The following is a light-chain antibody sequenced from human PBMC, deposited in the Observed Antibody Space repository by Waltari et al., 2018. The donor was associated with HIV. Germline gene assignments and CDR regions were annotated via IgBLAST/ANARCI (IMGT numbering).Light chain of an antibody. CDR1: ALPKRH. J-gene: IGLJ2*01. V-gene: IGLV3-25*03. CDR3: QSSDSSGVDFVV. CDR2: KDT. Sequence: DLTQPPSVSVPPGQTATLTCTGDALPKRHGYWYQKKSGQAPVLLINKDTERLSGIPERFSGSSSGTSLTLTINEVRAEDEAEYYCQSSDSSGVDFVVFGGGTKLTV.